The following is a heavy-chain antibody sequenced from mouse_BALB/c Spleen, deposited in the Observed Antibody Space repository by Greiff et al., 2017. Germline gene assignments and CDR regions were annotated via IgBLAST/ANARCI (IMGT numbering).Heavy chain of an antibody. V-gene: IGHV5-4*02. CDR1: GFTFSDYY. Sequence: EVQLVESGRGLVKPGGSLKLSCAASGFTFSDYYMYWVRQTPEKRLEWVATISDGGSYTYYPDSVKGRFTISRDNAKNNLYLQMSSLKSEDTAMYYCARVGYWGQGTTLTVSS. CDR2: ISDGGSYT. CDR3: ARVGY. J-gene: IGHJ2*01.